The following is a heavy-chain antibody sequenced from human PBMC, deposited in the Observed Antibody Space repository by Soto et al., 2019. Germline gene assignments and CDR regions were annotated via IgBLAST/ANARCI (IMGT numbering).Heavy chain of an antibody. J-gene: IGHJ5*02. Sequence: ASVKVSCKASGYTFTSYYMNWVRQATGQGLEWMGWMNPNSGNTGYAQKFQGRVTMTRNTSISTAYMELSSLRSEDTAVYYCARTYYYDSSGYWKFDPWGQGTLVTVSS. CDR3: ARTYYYDSSGYWKFDP. V-gene: IGHV1-8*01. D-gene: IGHD3-22*01. CDR1: GYTFTSYY. CDR2: MNPNSGNT.